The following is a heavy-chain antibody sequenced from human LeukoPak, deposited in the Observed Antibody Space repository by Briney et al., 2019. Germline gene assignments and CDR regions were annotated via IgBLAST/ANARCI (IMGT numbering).Heavy chain of an antibody. Sequence: GRSLRLSCAASGFTFDDYAMHWVRQAPGKGLGWGSSFSSSSRARYYADSVKARFTISRDNFKDSRYLQMDSLRAEDTAVYYCARAYCSSTICFGWGQGALVSVSA. CDR3: ARAYCSSTICFG. V-gene: IGHV3-48*01. J-gene: IGHJ4*02. CDR1: GFTFDDYA. D-gene: IGHD2-2*01. CDR2: FSSSSRAR.